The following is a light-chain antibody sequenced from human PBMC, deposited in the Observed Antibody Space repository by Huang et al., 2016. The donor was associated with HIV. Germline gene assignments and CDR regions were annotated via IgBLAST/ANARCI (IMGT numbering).Light chain of an antibody. Sequence: EIVLTQSPGTLSLSPGERATLACRSSQSVSSNYLAWYQQKPGQAPRLLIYGASSRATGIPDRFSGSGSGTDFTLTISRLEPEEFAVYYCQQYGSSPCTFGQGTKLEIK. J-gene: IGKJ2*02. CDR2: GAS. V-gene: IGKV3-20*01. CDR3: QQYGSSPCT. CDR1: QSVSSNY.